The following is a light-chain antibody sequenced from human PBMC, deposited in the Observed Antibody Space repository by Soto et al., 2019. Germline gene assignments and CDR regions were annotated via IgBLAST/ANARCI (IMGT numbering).Light chain of an antibody. V-gene: IGKV1D-12*01. CDR3: QQANSFPIT. J-gene: IGKJ5*01. Sequence: DIQMNQSPSTLSGAVGDRVTITCRASQTISSWLAWYQQKPGKAPKLLIYEASSLQSGVPSRISGSGSGTDFTLTISSLQPEDFATYYCQQANSFPITFGQGTRLEIK. CDR2: EAS. CDR1: QTISSW.